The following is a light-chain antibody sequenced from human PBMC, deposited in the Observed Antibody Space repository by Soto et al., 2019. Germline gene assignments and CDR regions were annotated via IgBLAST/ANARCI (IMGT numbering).Light chain of an antibody. CDR3: SSYTSSSTQV. V-gene: IGLV2-14*01. CDR1: SSDVGGYNY. Sequence: QSALTQPASVSGSPGQSITISCTGTSSDVGGYNYVSWYQQHPGKVPKLMIHEVTDRPAGVSDRFSGSKSGNTASLTISGLQAEDEADYYCSSYTSSSTQVFGTGTKLTVL. J-gene: IGLJ1*01. CDR2: EVT.